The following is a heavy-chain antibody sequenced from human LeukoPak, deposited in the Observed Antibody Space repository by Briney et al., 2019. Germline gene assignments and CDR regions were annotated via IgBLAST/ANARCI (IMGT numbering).Heavy chain of an antibody. V-gene: IGHV3-66*01. CDR2: LYSGGTI. Sequence: GGSLTLSCAVSGFTVRSNYVSWVRQAPGKGLEWVSDLYSGGTIYYADSVKGRVTISRDNSKDTLYLQMNTLRAEDTAVYYCVREYGSGGSCYFDYWGQGTLVTVSS. J-gene: IGHJ4*02. CDR1: GFTVRSNY. CDR3: VREYGSGGSCYFDY. D-gene: IGHD2-15*01.